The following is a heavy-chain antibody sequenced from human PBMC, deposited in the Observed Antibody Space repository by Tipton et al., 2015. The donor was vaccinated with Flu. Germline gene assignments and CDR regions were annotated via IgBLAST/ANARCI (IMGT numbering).Heavy chain of an antibody. D-gene: IGHD3-3*01. CDR1: GYTFSTYS. CDR3: ARDGFGGNHGEEY. J-gene: IGHJ4*02. V-gene: IGHV1-18*04. Sequence: QLVQSGAEVKRPGASVMVSCKASGYTFSTYSISWVRQAPGQGLEWMGWISAYNGNTHYAQKLQGRITMTTDTSTSTAYMELRSLTADDPAVYYCARDGFGGNHGEEYRGKGTLVSVSS. CDR2: ISAYNGNT.